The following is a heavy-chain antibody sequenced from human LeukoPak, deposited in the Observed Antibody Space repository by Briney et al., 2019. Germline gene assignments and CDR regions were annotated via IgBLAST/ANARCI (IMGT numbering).Heavy chain of an antibody. V-gene: IGHV4-59*01. CDR2: MSDSGST. CDR3: ARRFYKGIAAYDY. Sequence: SETLSLTCTVSGGSISSYYWSWIRQPPGKGLEWIGYMSDSGSTNYNPSLKSRVTISVDTSKNQFSLKLSSVTAAGTAVYYCARRFYKGIAAYDYWGQGTLVTVSS. J-gene: IGHJ4*02. D-gene: IGHD6-13*01. CDR1: GGSISSYY.